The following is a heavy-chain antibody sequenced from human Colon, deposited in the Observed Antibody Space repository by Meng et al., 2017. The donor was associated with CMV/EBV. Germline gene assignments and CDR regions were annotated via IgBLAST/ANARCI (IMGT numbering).Heavy chain of an antibody. V-gene: IGHV2-5*02. CDR1: GFSFSTSKAG. CDR2: IYWDDDT. D-gene: IGHD5-12*01. J-gene: IGHJ4*02. CDR3: VHRSYSGQDDY. Sequence: QITLKESGPTLVKPXXXXTXTCTFSGFSFSTSKAGVGWIRLPPGKALEWLALIYWDDDTRYNPSLKTRLTITKDTSKNQVILTMTKMDPADTATYFCVHRSYSGQDDYWGQGALGTVSS.